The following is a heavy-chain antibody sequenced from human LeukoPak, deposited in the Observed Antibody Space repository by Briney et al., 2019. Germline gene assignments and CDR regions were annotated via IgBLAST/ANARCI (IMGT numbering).Heavy chain of an antibody. V-gene: IGHV4-59*01. CDR2: IYYSGST. Sequence: SETLSLTCTVSGGSISSYYWSWIRQPPGKGLEWIGYIYYSGSTNYNPSLKSRVTISVDTSKNQFSLKLSSVTAADTAVYYCAREDTYEFWSGLTFWGQGTLVTVSS. CDR1: GGSISSYY. CDR3: AREDTYEFWSGLTF. D-gene: IGHD3-3*01. J-gene: IGHJ4*02.